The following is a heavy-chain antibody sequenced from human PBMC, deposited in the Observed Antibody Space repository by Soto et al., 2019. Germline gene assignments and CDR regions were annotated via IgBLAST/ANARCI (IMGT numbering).Heavy chain of an antibody. J-gene: IGHJ4*02. CDR3: AREEGAYCGGDCYSTIFDY. D-gene: IGHD2-21*02. CDR2: ISAYNGNT. V-gene: IGHV1-18*01. CDR1: GYTFTSYG. Sequence: QVQLVQSGAEVKKPGASVKVSCKASGYTFTSYGISWVRQAPGQGLEWMGWISAYNGNTNYAQKLQGRVTMTTDTSTSTAYMELRSLRSYDTAVYYCAREEGAYCGGDCYSTIFDYWGQGTLVTVSS.